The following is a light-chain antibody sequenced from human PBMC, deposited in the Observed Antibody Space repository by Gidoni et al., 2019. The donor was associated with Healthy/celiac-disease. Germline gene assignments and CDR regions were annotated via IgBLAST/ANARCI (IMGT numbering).Light chain of an antibody. V-gene: IGKV3-15*01. CDR2: GAS. J-gene: IGKJ2*01. Sequence: EIVMTQSPATLSVSPGERATLSCRASQSVSSNLAWYQQKPGQAHRLLIYGASTRATGIPARFRGSGSGTEFTLTISSLHSEDFAVYYCQQYNNWPMYTFGQGTKLEIK. CDR1: QSVSSN. CDR3: QQYNNWPMYT.